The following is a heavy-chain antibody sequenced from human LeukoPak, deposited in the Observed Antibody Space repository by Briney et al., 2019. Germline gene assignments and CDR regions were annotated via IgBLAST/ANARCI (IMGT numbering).Heavy chain of an antibody. CDR3: VRDFRSADY. J-gene: IGHJ4*02. CDR2: ICPDGTVT. Sequence: GGSLRLSCAASGSTFSTYCMHWVRQAPGKGPMWVSRICPDGTVTNYADSVKARFIISRDNARNTVYLQMNSLRVEDTAVYYCVRDFRSADYWGQGTRVTVSS. V-gene: IGHV3-74*01. CDR1: GSTFSTYC.